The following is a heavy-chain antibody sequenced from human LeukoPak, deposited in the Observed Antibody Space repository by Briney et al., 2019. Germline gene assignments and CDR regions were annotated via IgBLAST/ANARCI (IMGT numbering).Heavy chain of an antibody. CDR3: ARGLVGTTGEQNWFDP. CDR2: IHTSGST. J-gene: IGHJ5*02. V-gene: IGHV4-4*07. Sequence: SETLSLTCTVSGGSISTYYWSWIRQPAGKGLEWIGRIHTSGSTNYNPSLKSRVTISVDKSKNQFSLRLSSVTAADTAVYYCARGLVGTTGEQNWFDPWGQGTLPTVSS. D-gene: IGHD1-26*01. CDR1: GGSISTYY.